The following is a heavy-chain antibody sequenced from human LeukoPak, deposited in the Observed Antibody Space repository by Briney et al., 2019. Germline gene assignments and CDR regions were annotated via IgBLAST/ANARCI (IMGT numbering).Heavy chain of an antibody. CDR2: IKEDGSAK. Sequence: PGGSLRLSCAASGLTFSRYWMTWVRQAPGKGLEWVANIKEDGSAKSYVDSVKGRFNISRDNAKNSLYLQMNSLRVEGTAVYYCARDYDYYSGHNLDAFDIWGQGTTVTVSS. CDR3: ARDYDYYSGHNLDAFDI. CDR1: GLTFSRYW. J-gene: IGHJ3*02. V-gene: IGHV3-7*01. D-gene: IGHD2-15*01.